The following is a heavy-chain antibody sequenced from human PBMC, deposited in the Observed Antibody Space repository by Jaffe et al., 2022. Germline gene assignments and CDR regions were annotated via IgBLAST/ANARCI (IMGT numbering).Heavy chain of an antibody. CDR3: ARSGYCSGGSCYGREYYFDY. Sequence: QVQLQESGPGLVKPSETLSLTCAVSGYSISSGYYWGWIRQPPGKGLEWIGSIYHSGSTYYNPSLKSRVTISVDTSKNQFSLKLSSVTAADTAVYYCARSGYCSGGSCYGREYYFDYWGQGTLVTVSS. V-gene: IGHV4-38-2*01. D-gene: IGHD2-15*01. CDR1: GYSISSGYY. CDR2: IYHSGST. J-gene: IGHJ4*02.